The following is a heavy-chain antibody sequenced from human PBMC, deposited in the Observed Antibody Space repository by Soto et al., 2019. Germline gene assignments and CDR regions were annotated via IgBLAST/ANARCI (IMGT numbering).Heavy chain of an antibody. CDR2: IYYSGSP. J-gene: IGHJ4*02. V-gene: IGHV4-59*01. CDR3: ERGESPYTHFDF. CDR1: GGSISTYY. Sequence: PAETLSLTCTVSGGSISTYYWSWFRQPPGKGLEWIGYIYYSGSPNYNPSLKSRVTISVDTSKSQFSLKVSSVAAADTAIYYCERGESPYTHFDFWGQGTLVNVS.